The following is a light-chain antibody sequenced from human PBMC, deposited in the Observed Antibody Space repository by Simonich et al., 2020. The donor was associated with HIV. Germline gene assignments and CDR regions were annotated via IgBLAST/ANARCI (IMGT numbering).Light chain of an antibody. J-gene: IGKJ2*01. V-gene: IGKV1-39*01. Sequence: DIQMTQTPSSLSAAVGDRVTITSRASQYISKYLNWYQQKPGKAPELLIYAASNLQSGVPSRFSGSGSGTDFTLTISSLQPKDFATYYCQQSHTTPYTFGQGTKLDIK. CDR2: AAS. CDR3: QQSHTTPYT. CDR1: QYISKY.